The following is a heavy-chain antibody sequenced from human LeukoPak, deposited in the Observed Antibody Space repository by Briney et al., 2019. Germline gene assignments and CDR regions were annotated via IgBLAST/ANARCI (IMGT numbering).Heavy chain of an antibody. J-gene: IGHJ3*02. D-gene: IGHD2-21*02. V-gene: IGHV4-31*03. Sequence: PSETLSLTCTVSGDSISSAGYHWTWIRQLPGKGLEWIGYISNSATTHYNPSLKSRLTISADTSKNQFSLKLSSATAADTAVYYCARDVVVTSSPDAFDIWGQGRSVTVSS. CDR1: GDSISSAGYH. CDR2: ISNSATT. CDR3: ARDVVVTSSPDAFDI.